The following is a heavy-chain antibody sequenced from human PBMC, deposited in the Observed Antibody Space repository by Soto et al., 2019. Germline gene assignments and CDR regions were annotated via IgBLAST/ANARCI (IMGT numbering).Heavy chain of an antibody. J-gene: IGHJ3*02. CDR3: ASSRAFWSGYYPPDAFDI. Sequence: PGESLKISCKGSGFTFTSYWIGWVRQMPGKGLEWMGIIYPGDSDIRYSPSFQGQVTISADKSISTAYLQWSSLKASHTAMYYCASSRAFWSGYYPPDAFDIWGQGTMVTVAS. CDR2: IYPGDSDI. V-gene: IGHV5-51*01. CDR1: GFTFTSYW. D-gene: IGHD3-3*01.